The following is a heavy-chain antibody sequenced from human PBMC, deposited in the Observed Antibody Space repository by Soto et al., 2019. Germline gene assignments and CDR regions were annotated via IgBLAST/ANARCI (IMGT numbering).Heavy chain of an antibody. J-gene: IGHJ5*02. Sequence: QVQLVESGGGVVQPGRSLRLSCAASGFTFSSYAMHWVRQAPGKGLEWVAVTSYDGDNKRYADSVKGRFTISRDNSKNTLYLQMNSLRTEDTAVYYCASLYSGNYDLWGQGTLVTVSS. V-gene: IGHV3-30-3*01. CDR1: GFTFSSYA. CDR3: ASLYSGNYDL. CDR2: TSYDGDNK. D-gene: IGHD1-26*01.